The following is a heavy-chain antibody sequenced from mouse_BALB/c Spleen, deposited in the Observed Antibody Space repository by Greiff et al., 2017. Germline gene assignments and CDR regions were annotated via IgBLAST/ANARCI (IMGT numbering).Heavy chain of an antibody. V-gene: IGHV1-5*01. J-gene: IGHJ4*01. D-gene: IGHD1-2*01. CDR3: TRLRRRKENYAMDY. CDR2: IYPGNSDT. CDR1: GYTFTSYW. Sequence: EVQLQQSGTVLARPGASVKMSCKASGYTFTSYWMHWVKQRPGQGLEWIGAIYPGNSDTSYNQKFKGKAKLTAVTSTSTAYMELSSLTNEDSAVYYCTRLRRRKENYAMDYWGQGTSVTVSS.